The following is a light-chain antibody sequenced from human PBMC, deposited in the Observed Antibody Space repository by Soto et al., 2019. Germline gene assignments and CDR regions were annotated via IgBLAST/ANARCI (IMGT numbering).Light chain of an antibody. CDR2: AAS. V-gene: IGKV1-39*01. CDR1: HSIGTY. J-gene: IGKJ5*01. CDR3: QQTYITPFT. Sequence: DIQMTQSPSSLSASVGDAVTITCRAGHSIGTYLSWYQLKPGKPPRLLIYAASSLQSGVPSRFSASGSGTDFTLTISRLQPEDFATYFCQQTYITPFTFGQGTRLEIK.